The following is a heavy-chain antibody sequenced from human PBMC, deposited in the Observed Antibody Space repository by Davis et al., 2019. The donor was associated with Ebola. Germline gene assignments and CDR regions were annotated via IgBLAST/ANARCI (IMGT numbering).Heavy chain of an antibody. CDR1: GFTFSSYW. D-gene: IGHD3-3*01. J-gene: IGHJ4*02. CDR3: ARGLGVRFLEWLS. V-gene: IGHV3-53*01. Sequence: PGGSLRLSCAASGFTFSSYWMSWVRQAPGKGLEWVSVIYSGGSTYYADSVKGRFTISRDNSKNTLYLQMNSLRAEDTAVYYCARGLGVRFLEWLSWGQGTLVTVSS. CDR2: IYSGGST.